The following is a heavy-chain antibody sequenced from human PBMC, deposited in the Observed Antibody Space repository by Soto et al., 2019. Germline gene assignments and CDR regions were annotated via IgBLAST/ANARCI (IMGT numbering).Heavy chain of an antibody. D-gene: IGHD2-2*01. J-gene: IGHJ4*02. CDR2: TYYRSKWYN. V-gene: IGHV6-1*01. CDR1: GDSVSSNSAA. CDR3: ARGLVVFGGYSSHPYHFDY. Sequence: SQTLSLTCAISGDSVSSNSAAWNWIRQSPSRGLEWLGRTYYRSKWYNDYAVSVKSRITINPDTSKNQFSLQLNSVTPEDTAVYYCARGLVVFGGYSSHPYHFDYWGQGTLVTVS.